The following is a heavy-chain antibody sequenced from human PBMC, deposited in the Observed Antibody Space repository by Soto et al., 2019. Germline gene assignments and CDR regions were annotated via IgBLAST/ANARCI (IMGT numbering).Heavy chain of an antibody. CDR2: TYYRSRWYN. CDR3: ASSDGRYDFWSGYGTFDY. CDR1: GDSVSSNSAA. J-gene: IGHJ4*02. D-gene: IGHD3-3*01. V-gene: IGHV6-1*01. Sequence: PSQTLSLTCXISGDSVSSNSAAWNWIRQSPSRGLEWLGRTYYRSRWYNDYAVSVKSRITINPDTSKNQFSLQLNSVTPEDTAVYYCASSDGRYDFWSGYGTFDYWGQGTLVTVSS.